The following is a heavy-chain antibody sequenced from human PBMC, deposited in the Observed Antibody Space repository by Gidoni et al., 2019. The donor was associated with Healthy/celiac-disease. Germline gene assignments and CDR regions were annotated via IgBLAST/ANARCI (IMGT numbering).Heavy chain of an antibody. CDR3: TSLAYCGGDCYGLGY. J-gene: IGHJ4*02. Sequence: EVQLVESGGGLVQPGGSLKLSCAASGFTFSGSAMHWVRQAPGKGLEWVGRIRSKANSYATAYAASVKGRFTISRDDSKNTAYLQMNSLKTEDTAVYYCTSLAYCGGDCYGLGYWGQGTLVTVSS. V-gene: IGHV3-73*01. CDR1: GFTFSGSA. CDR2: IRSKANSYAT. D-gene: IGHD2-21*02.